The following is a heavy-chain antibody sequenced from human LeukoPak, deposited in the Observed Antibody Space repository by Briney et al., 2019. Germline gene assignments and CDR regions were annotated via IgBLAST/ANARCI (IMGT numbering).Heavy chain of an antibody. J-gene: IGHJ3*02. CDR1: GFTFDDYA. CDR3: AKEIDTLGTNAFDI. V-gene: IGHV3-43*02. CDR2: ISGDGGST. Sequence: GGSLRLSCAASGFTFDDYAMHWVRHAPGKGLEWVSLISGDGGSTYYADSVRGRFTISRDNSKNSLYLQMDSLRTEDTAFYYCAKEIDTLGTNAFDIWGQGTMVTVSS. D-gene: IGHD2-15*01.